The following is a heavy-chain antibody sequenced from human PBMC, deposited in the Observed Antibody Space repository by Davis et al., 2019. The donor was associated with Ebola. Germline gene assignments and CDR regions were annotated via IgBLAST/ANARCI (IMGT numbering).Heavy chain of an antibody. CDR3: ARGNLPDYGGHSDS. CDR2: INHSGST. Sequence: GSLRLSCAVYGGSFSGYYWSWIRQPPGKGLEWIGEINHSGSTNYNPSLKSRVTISVDTSKNQFSLKLTSVTAADTAVYYCARGNLPDYGGHSDSWGQGSLVTVSS. V-gene: IGHV4-34*01. J-gene: IGHJ5*01. CDR1: GGSFSGYY. D-gene: IGHD4-23*01.